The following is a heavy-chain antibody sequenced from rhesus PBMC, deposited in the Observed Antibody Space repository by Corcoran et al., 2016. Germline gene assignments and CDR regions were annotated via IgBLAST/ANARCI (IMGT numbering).Heavy chain of an antibody. Sequence: QVQLQESGPGGVKPSETLSLTCAVSGDSIKSYYLWRWIRTSPGKGLEWIGHIGGSSGSTNYTPSLKSRVTISKDTSKNQFSLNLISVTAADTAMYYCVRSGSSWASFANWGQGVLVTVSS. V-gene: IGHV4-127*01. CDR2: IGGSSGST. D-gene: IGHD6-13*01. CDR3: VRSGSSWASFAN. J-gene: IGHJ4*01. CDR1: GDSIKSYYL.